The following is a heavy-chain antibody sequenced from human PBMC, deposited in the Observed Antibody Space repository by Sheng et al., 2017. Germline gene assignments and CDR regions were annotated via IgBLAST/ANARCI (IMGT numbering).Heavy chain of an antibody. CDR1: GGTFSSYA. V-gene: IGHV1-69*04. Sequence: QVQLVQSGAEVKKPGSSVKVSCKASGGTFSSYAISWVRQAPGQGLEWMGGIIPILGIANYAQKFQGRVTITADKSTSTAYMELSSLRSEDTAVYYCARDRLAAAGTNWFDPWGQGTLVTVSS. CDR2: IIPILGIA. CDR3: ARDRLAAAGTNWFDP. J-gene: IGHJ5*02. D-gene: IGHD6-13*01.